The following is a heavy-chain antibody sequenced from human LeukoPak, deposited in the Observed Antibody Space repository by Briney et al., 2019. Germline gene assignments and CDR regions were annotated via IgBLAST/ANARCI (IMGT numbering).Heavy chain of an antibody. CDR1: GFTFSSYA. J-gene: IGHJ4*02. D-gene: IGHD3-3*01. Sequence: GGSLRLSCAASGFTFSSYAMHWVRQAPGKGLEWVAVISYDGSNKYYADSVKGRFTISRDNSKNTLYLQMNSLRAEDTAVYYCATGYHSPYYDFSGFDYWGQGTLVTVSS. CDR3: ATGYHSPYYDFSGFDY. CDR2: ISYDGSNK. V-gene: IGHV3-30-3*01.